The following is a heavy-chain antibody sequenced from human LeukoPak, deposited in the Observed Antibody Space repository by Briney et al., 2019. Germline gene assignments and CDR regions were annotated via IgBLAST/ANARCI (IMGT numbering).Heavy chain of an antibody. J-gene: IGHJ6*03. CDR2: IYTSGST. Sequence: SQTLSLTCTVSGNSISSGDNYWSWIRQPAGKGLEWIGRIYTSGSTNYNPSLKSRVTISVDTSKNQFSLKLSSVTAADTAVYYCARDGDYCSGGSCYDYYMDVWGKGTTVTVSS. CDR1: GNSISSGDNY. D-gene: IGHD2-15*01. CDR3: ARDGDYCSGGSCYDYYMDV. V-gene: IGHV4-61*02.